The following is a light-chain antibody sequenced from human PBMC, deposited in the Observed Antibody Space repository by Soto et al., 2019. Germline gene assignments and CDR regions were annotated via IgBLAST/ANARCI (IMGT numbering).Light chain of an antibody. V-gene: IGKV3-20*01. Sequence: EIVLTQSPGTLSLSPGESATLSCRASPSVRSSYLAWYQQTPGQTPRLLIYAASSRATGIPDRFSVIGSGTDFTLTIRRLEPADSAVDDCQQYGSSPTFGGGTKVDIK. J-gene: IGKJ4*01. CDR3: QQYGSSPT. CDR1: PSVRSSY. CDR2: AAS.